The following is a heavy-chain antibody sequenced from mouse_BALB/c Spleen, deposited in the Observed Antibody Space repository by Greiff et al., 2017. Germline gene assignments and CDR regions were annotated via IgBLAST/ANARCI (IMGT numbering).Heavy chain of an antibody. J-gene: IGHJ2*01. CDR1: GFTFSSYA. D-gene: IGHD2-4*01. CDR3: ARMGDYDYDAGFDY. Sequence: EVKLMESGGGLVKPGGSLKLSCAASGFTFSSYAMSWVRQTPEKRLEWVASISSGGSTYYPDSVKGRFTISRDNARNILYLQMSSLRSEDTAMYYCARMGDYDYDAGFDYWGQGTTLTVSS. V-gene: IGHV5-6-5*01. CDR2: ISSGGST.